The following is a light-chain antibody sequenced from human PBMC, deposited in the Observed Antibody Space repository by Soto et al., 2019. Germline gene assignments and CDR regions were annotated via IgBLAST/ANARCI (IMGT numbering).Light chain of an antibody. J-gene: IGKJ2*01. CDR1: QSISSW. Sequence: DIQMTQSPSTLSASVGDRVTITCRASQSISSWLAWYQQKPGKAPKLLIYDASSLESGVPSRFSGSGSGTEFTLTISSLQTDDFATYYCQLYNSYSLYTFGQGTKLEIK. V-gene: IGKV1-5*01. CDR2: DAS. CDR3: QLYNSYSLYT.